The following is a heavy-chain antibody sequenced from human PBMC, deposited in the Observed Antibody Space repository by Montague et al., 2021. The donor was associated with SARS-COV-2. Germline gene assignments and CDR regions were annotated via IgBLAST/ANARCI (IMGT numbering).Heavy chain of an antibody. CDR1: GFTFDDYG. D-gene: IGHD6-13*01. CDR2: INWNGGST. Sequence: SLRLSCAASGFTFDDYGMNWVRQAPGKGLEWVSGINWNGGSTGYADSVKGRFTISRDNAKNSLYLQMNSLRAEDTALYYCARDSSSWRIQGFFGYWGQGILVTVSS. V-gene: IGHV3-20*04. J-gene: IGHJ4*02. CDR3: ARDSSSWRIQGFFGY.